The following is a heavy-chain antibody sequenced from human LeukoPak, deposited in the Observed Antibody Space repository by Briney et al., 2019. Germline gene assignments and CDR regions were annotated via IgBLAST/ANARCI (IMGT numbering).Heavy chain of an antibody. J-gene: IGHJ6*02. V-gene: IGHV3-30-3*01. D-gene: IGHD3-3*01. CDR3: ARGGGGPWSDYYYGMDV. CDR2: ISYDGSNK. Sequence: PGRSLRLSCAASEFTLSTSVMPWVRQAPGKGLEWVAVISYDGSNKYHADSVKGRFTMSRDSSKTTVYLQMNSLRPEDSAVYYCARGGGGPWSDYYYGMDVWGQGTTVTVSS. CDR1: EFTLSTSV.